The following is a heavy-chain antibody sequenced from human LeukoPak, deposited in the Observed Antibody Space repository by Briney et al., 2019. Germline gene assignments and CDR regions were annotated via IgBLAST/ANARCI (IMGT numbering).Heavy chain of an antibody. CDR3: ARLIAVAGTGNDYYYYYGMDV. CDR2: IYTSGST. J-gene: IGHJ6*02. Sequence: SETLSLTCTVSGGSISSGSYYWSWIRQPAGTGLEWIGRIYTSGSTNYNPSLKSRVTTSVDTSKNQFSLKLSSVTAADTAVYYCARLIAVAGTGNDYYYYYGMDVWGQGTTVTVSS. CDR1: GGSISSGSYY. V-gene: IGHV4-61*02. D-gene: IGHD6-19*01.